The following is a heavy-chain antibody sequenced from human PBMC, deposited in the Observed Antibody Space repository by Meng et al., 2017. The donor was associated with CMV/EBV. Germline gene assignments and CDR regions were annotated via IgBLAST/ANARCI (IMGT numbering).Heavy chain of an antibody. Sequence: SETLSLTCAVYGGSFSGYYWSWIRQPPGKGLEWIGEINHSGSTNYNPSLKSRVTISVDTSKNQFSLKLSSVTAADTAVYYCARLGQYRYFQHWGQGTRVTVSS. CDR3: ARLGQYRYFQH. CDR2: INHSGST. J-gene: IGHJ1*01. D-gene: IGHD3-16*01. CDR1: GGSFSGYY. V-gene: IGHV4-34*01.